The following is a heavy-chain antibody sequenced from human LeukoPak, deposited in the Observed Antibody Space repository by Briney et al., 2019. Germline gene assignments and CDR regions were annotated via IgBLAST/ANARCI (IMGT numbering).Heavy chain of an antibody. D-gene: IGHD6-13*01. J-gene: IGHJ4*02. V-gene: IGHV3-23*01. CDR1: GFTFSSYA. CDR2: ISGSGGST. Sequence: GGSLRLSCAASGFTFSSYAMSWVRQAPGKGLEWVSAISGSGGSTYYADSVKGRFTISRDNAKNSLYLQMNSLRAEDTALYYCAKGPAAGNYFDYWGQGTLVTVSS. CDR3: AKGPAAGNYFDY.